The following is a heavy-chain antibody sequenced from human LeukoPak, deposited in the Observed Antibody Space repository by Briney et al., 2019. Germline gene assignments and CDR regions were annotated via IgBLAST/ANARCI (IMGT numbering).Heavy chain of an antibody. CDR3: AHGGPPYGSGSFPT. D-gene: IGHD3-10*01. Sequence: SGPTLVNPTQTLTLTCTFSGFSLSTSGVGVGWIRQPPGKALEWLALIYWDDDKRYSPSLKSRLTITKDTSKNQVVLTMTNMDHVDTATYYCAHGGPPYGSGSFPTWGQGTLVTVFS. V-gene: IGHV2-5*02. CDR2: IYWDDDK. CDR1: GFSLSTSGVG. J-gene: IGHJ4*02.